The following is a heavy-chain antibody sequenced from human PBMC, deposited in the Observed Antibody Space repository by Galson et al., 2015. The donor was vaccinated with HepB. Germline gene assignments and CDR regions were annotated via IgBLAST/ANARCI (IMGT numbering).Heavy chain of an antibody. CDR2: INPNSGDT. J-gene: IGHJ4*02. D-gene: IGHD5-12*01. V-gene: IGHV1-2*02. Sequence: SVKVSCKASGYIFTGYHIHWVRQAPGQGLEWMGWINPNSGDTNYAQKFQGRVTMTRDTSISTAYMEVSRLRSDDTAVYYCAKVTDCMQLRFGCAIFNYFDYWGQGTLVTVSS. CDR1: GYIFTGYH. CDR3: AKVTDCMQLRFGCAIFNYFDY.